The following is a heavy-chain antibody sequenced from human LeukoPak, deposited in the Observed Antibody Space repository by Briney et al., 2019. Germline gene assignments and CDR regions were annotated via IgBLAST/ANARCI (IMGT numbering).Heavy chain of an antibody. Sequence: PGGSLRLSCAASGFTFSDYYMSWIRQAPGKGLEWVSYISSSGSTIYYADSAKGRFTISRDNAKNSLYLQMNSLRAEDTAVYYCARDNSNYYDAFDIWGQGTMVTVSS. D-gene: IGHD4-11*01. CDR1: GFTFSDYY. CDR3: ARDNSNYYDAFDI. J-gene: IGHJ3*02. V-gene: IGHV3-11*04. CDR2: ISSSGSTI.